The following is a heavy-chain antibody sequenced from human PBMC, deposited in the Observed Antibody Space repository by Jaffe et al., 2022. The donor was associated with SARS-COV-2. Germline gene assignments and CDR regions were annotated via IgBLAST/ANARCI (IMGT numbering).Heavy chain of an antibody. CDR2: IYWDDDK. CDR3: AHYREGSYYYGSGSPNWFDP. D-gene: IGHD3-10*01. V-gene: IGHV2-5*02. Sequence: QITLKESGPTLVKPTQTLTLTCTFSGFSLSTSGVGVGWIRQPPGKALEWLALIYWDDDKRYSPSLKSRLTITKDTSKNQVVLTMTNMDPVDTATYYCAHYREGSYYYGSGSPNWFDPWGQGTLVTVSS. J-gene: IGHJ5*02. CDR1: GFSLSTSGVG.